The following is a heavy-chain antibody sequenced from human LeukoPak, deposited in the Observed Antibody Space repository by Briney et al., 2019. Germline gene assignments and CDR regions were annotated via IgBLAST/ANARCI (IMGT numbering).Heavy chain of an antibody. CDR3: ARDAPPGVRGVIRWFDP. CDR1: GVTFSSYA. CDR2: IIPIFDTT. Sequence: ASVKVSCKASGVTFSSYAISWVRQAPGQGLEWMGKIIPIFDTTNYAQNFQGRVRISTDESTSTAYMEVSSLRSEDTAVYYCARDAPPGVRGVIRWFDPWGQGTLVTVSS. J-gene: IGHJ5*02. D-gene: IGHD3-10*01. V-gene: IGHV1-69*05.